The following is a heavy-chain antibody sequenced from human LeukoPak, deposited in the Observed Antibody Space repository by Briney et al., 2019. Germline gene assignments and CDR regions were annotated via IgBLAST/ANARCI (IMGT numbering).Heavy chain of an antibody. V-gene: IGHV4-34*01. CDR3: ARGLLLGDSSGYRPFDY. D-gene: IGHD3-22*01. CDR2: INHSGST. Sequence: SETLSLTCAVCGGSFSGYYWSWIRQPPGKGLEWIGEINHSGSTNYNPSLKSRVTISVDTSKNQFSLKLSSVTAADTAVYYCARGLLLGDSSGYRPFDYWGQGTLVTVSS. CDR1: GGSFSGYY. J-gene: IGHJ4*02.